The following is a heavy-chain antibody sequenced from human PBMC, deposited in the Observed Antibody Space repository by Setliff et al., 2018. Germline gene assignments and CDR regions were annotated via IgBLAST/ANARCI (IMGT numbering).Heavy chain of an antibody. Sequence: PSETLSLTCTVSGASMRSGTFYWSWIRLHPGKGLEWIGYISYSGNTYYNPSSEGRLALSVDASMNQFSLRLSSVTAADSAIYYCARDRSALVRGVVHHSYFDPWGQGNKVTVSS. D-gene: IGHD3-10*01. V-gene: IGHV4-31*03. CDR3: ARDRSALVRGVVHHSYFDP. J-gene: IGHJ5*02. CDR1: GASMRSGTFY. CDR2: ISYSGNT.